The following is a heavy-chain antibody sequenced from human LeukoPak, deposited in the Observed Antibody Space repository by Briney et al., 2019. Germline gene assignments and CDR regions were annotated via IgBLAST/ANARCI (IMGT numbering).Heavy chain of an antibody. CDR3: AKGTIAAAGTDCDY. CDR2: ISGRDGYT. J-gene: IGHJ4*02. Sequence: PGGSLRLSCAASGFTLSSYAMSWVRQAPGKGLEWVSAISGRDGYTYYADSVKGRFTISRDNSKDTLFLHMSSLRAEDTAVYYCAKGTIAAAGTDCDYWGQGTQVTVSS. CDR1: GFTLSSYA. V-gene: IGHV3-23*01. D-gene: IGHD6-13*01.